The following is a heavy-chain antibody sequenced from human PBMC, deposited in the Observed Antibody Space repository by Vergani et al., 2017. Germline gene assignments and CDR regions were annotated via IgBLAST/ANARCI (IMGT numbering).Heavy chain of an antibody. D-gene: IGHD6-19*01. CDR3: AKVGRSEVAGTFGAFDI. J-gene: IGHJ3*02. CDR1: GFTFIMHA. CDR2: LSASDRRT. Sequence: EVQLLESGGDLVQPGGSLRLSCAASGFTFIMHAMRWVRQAPGKGLEWVSTLSASDRRTHYADSVKGRFTISRDNSKNTLFLHMNSLRPEDTAVYYCAKVGRSEVAGTFGAFDILVGGTMLAVSS. V-gene: IGHV3-23*01.